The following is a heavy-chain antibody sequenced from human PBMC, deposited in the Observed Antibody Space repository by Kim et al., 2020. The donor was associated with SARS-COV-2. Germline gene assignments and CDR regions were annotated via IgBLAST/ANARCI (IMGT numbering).Heavy chain of an antibody. Sequence: VKVSCKASGGTFSSYTISWVRQAPGQGLEWMGRIIPILGIANYAQKFQGRVTITADKSTSTAYMELSSLRSEDTAVYYCARLGSSGATVYWGQGTLVTVSS. CDR2: IIPILGIA. D-gene: IGHD6-19*01. V-gene: IGHV1-69*02. J-gene: IGHJ4*02. CDR1: GGTFSSYT. CDR3: ARLGSSGATVY.